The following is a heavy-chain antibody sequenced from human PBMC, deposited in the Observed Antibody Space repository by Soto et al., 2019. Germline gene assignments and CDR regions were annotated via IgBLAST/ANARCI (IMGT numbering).Heavy chain of an antibody. CDR1: GGSFSNYA. J-gene: IGHJ3*02. V-gene: IGHV1-69*12. CDR2: IIPIFGTA. Sequence: QVQLVQSGAEVKKPGSSVKVSCKASGGSFSNYAISWVRQAPGQGLEWMGGIIPIFGTAHYAQKFQGRVTITADESTSTAYMELSSLRSDDTAVYYCARGAGTMIVGLSLGAFEIWGQGTMVTVSS. CDR3: ARGAGTMIVGLSLGAFEI. D-gene: IGHD3-22*01.